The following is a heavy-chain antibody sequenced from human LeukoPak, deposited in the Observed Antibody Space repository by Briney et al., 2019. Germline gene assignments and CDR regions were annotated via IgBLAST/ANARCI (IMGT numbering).Heavy chain of an antibody. J-gene: IGHJ4*02. V-gene: IGHV1-69*13. CDR2: IIPIFGTA. Sequence: GASVKVSCKASGGTFSSYAISWVRQAPGQGLEWMGGIIPIFGTANYAQKFQGRVTITADESTSTAYMELSSLRSEDTAAYYCASVAHLAYCGGDCSLDYWGQGTLVTVSS. CDR3: ASVAHLAYCGGDCSLDY. D-gene: IGHD2-21*02. CDR1: GGTFSSYA.